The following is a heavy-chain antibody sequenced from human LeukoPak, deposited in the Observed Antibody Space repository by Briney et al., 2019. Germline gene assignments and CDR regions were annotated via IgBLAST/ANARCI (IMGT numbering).Heavy chain of an antibody. V-gene: IGHV4-4*09. CDR2: IYTSGST. CDR1: DGSISSYY. Sequence: PSETLSLTCTVSDGSISSYYWSWIRQPPGKGLEWIGYIYTSGSTNYNPSLKSRVTISVDTSKNQFSLKLSSVTAADAAVYYCARRGYSNLYYYYYYMDVWGKGTTVTVSS. CDR3: ARRGYSNLYYYYYYMDV. J-gene: IGHJ6*03. D-gene: IGHD4-11*01.